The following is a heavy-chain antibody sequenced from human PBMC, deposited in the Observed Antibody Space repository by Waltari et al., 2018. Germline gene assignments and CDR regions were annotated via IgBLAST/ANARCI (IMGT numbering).Heavy chain of an antibody. V-gene: IGHV1-2*02. D-gene: IGHD3-10*01. J-gene: IGHJ4*02. CDR3: ARGWSITMVRGVIRDFDY. Sequence: QVQLVQSGAEVKKPGASVKVSCKASGYTFTGYYMHWVRQAPGQGLEWMGWINPNSGGTNYAQKFQGRVTMTRDTSISTAYMELSRLRSDDTAVYYCARGWSITMVRGVIRDFDYWGQGTLVTVSS. CDR2: INPNSGGT. CDR1: GYTFTGYY.